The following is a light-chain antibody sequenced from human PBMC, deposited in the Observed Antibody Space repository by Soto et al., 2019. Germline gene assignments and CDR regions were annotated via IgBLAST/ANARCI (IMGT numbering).Light chain of an antibody. CDR3: KQRSNWPRT. V-gene: IGKV3-11*01. CDR1: QSVSSY. CDR2: DAS. Sequence: EIVLTQSPATLSLSPGERATLSCRASQSVSSYLAWYQQKPGQAPRLLIYDASNRATGIPARFSGSGSGTDFTLTISSLEPEDVAVYYCKQRSNWPRTFGQGTK. J-gene: IGKJ1*01.